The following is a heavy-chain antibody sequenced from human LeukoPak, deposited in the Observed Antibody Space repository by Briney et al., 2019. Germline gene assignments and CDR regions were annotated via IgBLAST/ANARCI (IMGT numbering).Heavy chain of an antibody. J-gene: IGHJ3*02. V-gene: IGHV4-39*07. CDR3: ARYGLLGLSEINAFDI. CDR2: VYFNGNT. D-gene: IGHD2-2*01. CDR1: RDSIRSNIHY. Sequence: SETLSLTCTVSRDSIRSNIHYWGWVRQPPGKGLEWKGSVYFNGNTYYNPSLKSRVTISVDRSKNQFSLNLNSVTAADTAVYHCARYGLLGLSEINAFDIWGQGTMVTVSS.